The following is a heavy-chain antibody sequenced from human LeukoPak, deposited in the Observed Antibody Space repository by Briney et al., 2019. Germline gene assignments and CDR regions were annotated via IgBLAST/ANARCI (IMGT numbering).Heavy chain of an antibody. CDR3: ARAPETVAIDY. V-gene: IGHV4-34*01. CDR2: IDHTGSA. J-gene: IGHJ4*02. CDR1: GETFSGFY. D-gene: IGHD5-12*01. Sequence: KSSETLSLTCAVYGETFSGFYWTWIRQSPGEGLQWIGEIDHTGSAKYNPSLKSRVSMSVDTSKNQFALKMRSVTAADTAIYYCARAPETVAIDYWGQGTLVTVSS.